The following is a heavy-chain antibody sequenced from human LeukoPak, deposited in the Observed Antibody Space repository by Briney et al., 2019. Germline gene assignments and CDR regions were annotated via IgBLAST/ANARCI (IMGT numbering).Heavy chain of an antibody. Sequence: PGGSLRLSCAASGFTFDDYAMHWVRQAPGKGLEWVSAITGSGAYTNYADSVKGRFTISRDNSKNTIFLQMNSLRAEDTAIYYCAKRSATSSGYFDFWGRGTLVTVSS. CDR1: GFTFDDYA. CDR3: AKRSATSSGYFDF. J-gene: IGHJ4*02. D-gene: IGHD3-22*01. V-gene: IGHV3-23*01. CDR2: ITGSGAYT.